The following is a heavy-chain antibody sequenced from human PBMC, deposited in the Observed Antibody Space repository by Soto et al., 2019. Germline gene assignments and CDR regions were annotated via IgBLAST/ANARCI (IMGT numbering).Heavy chain of an antibody. CDR3: AKEGRPRGVFLDY. V-gene: IGHV3-30*18. CDR1: GFTFSSYG. Sequence: GGSVRLSCAASGFTFSSYGMHWVRQAPGKGLEWVAVISYDGSNKYYADSVKGRFTISRDNSKNTLYLQMNSLRAEDTAVYYCAKEGRPRGVFLDYRGPGPLVTVSS. J-gene: IGHJ4*02. CDR2: ISYDGSNK. D-gene: IGHD3-10*01.